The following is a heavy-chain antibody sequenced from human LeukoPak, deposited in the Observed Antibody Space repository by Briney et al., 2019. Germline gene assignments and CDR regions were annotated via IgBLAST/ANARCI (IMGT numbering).Heavy chain of an antibody. V-gene: IGHV4-34*01. CDR1: GGSISSYY. Sequence: SETLSLTCTVSGGSISSYYWSWIRQPPGKGLEWIGEINHSGSTNYNPSLKSRVTISVDTSKNQFSLKLSSVTAADTAVYYCAIFGPRRVSSPATYDAFDIWGQGTMVTVSS. CDR2: INHSGST. CDR3: AIFGPRRVSSPATYDAFDI. J-gene: IGHJ3*02. D-gene: IGHD3-10*01.